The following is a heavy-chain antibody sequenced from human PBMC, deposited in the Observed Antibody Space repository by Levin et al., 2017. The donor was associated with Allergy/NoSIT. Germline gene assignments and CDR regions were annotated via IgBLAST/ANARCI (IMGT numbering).Heavy chain of an antibody. Sequence: PGGSLRLSCAVSGFTFSNYWMSWVRQAPGKGLEWVANIKQDGSEKYYVDSVKGRFSISRDNAKNSLYLQMNSLRPEDTAVYYCGRDHDYATDSWGQGTLVTVSS. CDR1: GFTFSNYW. CDR2: IKQDGSEK. D-gene: IGHD4-17*01. CDR3: GRDHDYATDS. J-gene: IGHJ4*02. V-gene: IGHV3-7*01.